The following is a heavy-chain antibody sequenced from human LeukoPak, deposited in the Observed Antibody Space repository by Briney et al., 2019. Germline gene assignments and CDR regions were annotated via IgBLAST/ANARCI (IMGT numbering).Heavy chain of an antibody. D-gene: IGHD2-15*01. J-gene: IGHJ4*02. CDR3: ATKGGSYCSGGSCYDY. CDR1: VGTFSSYA. CDR2: IIPILGIA. V-gene: IGHV1-69*04. Sequence: ASVKVSCKASVGTFSSYAIRWVRQAPGQGLEWMGRIIPILGIANYAQKFQGRVTITADKSTSTAYMELSSLRSEDTAVYYCATKGGSYCSGGSCYDYWGQGTLVTVSS.